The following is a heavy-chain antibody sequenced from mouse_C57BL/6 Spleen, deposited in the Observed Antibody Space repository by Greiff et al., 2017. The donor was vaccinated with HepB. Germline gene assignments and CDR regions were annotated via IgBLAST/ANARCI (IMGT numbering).Heavy chain of an antibody. CDR1: GYTFTSYW. CDR3: ARKIPYYSNYEGFAY. Sequence: VQLQQPGAELVKPGASVKLSCKASGYTFTSYWMQWVKQRPGQGLEWIGVIDPSDSYTNYNQKFKGKATLTVDTSSSTAYMQLSSLTSEDSAVYYCARKIPYYSNYEGFAYWGQGTLVTVSA. V-gene: IGHV1-50*01. CDR2: IDPSDSYT. D-gene: IGHD2-5*01. J-gene: IGHJ3*01.